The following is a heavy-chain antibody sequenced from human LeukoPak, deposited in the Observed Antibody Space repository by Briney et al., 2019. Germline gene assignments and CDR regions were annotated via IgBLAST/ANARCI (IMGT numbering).Heavy chain of an antibody. J-gene: IGHJ6*02. Sequence: AETLSLTCTVSGGSISSYSYFWGWIRQPPGKGLEWIGTIYYSGSTYYNPSLKSRVTISIDTSKNQFSVKLSSVTAADTAVFYCARIYSGSYFYYGMDVWGQDTSDTVSS. CDR3: ARIYSGSYFYYGMDV. CDR2: IYYSGST. D-gene: IGHD1-26*01. CDR1: GGSISSYSYF. V-gene: IGHV4-39*01.